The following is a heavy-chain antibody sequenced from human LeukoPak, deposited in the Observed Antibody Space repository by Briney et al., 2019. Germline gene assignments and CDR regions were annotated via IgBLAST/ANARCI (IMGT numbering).Heavy chain of an antibody. CDR3: ARGGMLPGTTVTTLGY. Sequence: PSETLSLTCTVSGGSISSSSYYWGWIRQPPGKGLEWIGSIYYSGSTYYNPSLKSRVTISVDTSKNQFSLKLSSVTAADTAVYYCARGGMLPGTTVTTLGYWGQGTLVTVSS. J-gene: IGHJ4*02. CDR2: IYYSGST. CDR1: GGSISSSSYY. V-gene: IGHV4-39*01. D-gene: IGHD4-11*01.